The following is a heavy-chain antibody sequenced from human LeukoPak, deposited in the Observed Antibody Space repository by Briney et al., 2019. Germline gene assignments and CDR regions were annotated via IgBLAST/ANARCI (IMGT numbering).Heavy chain of an antibody. CDR2: INTSGST. Sequence: SETLSLTCTVSGGSFSSYYWSWIRQPAGKGLEWIGRINTSGSTNYNPSLKSRVTMSVDTSKNQFSLKLSSVTAADTAVYYCARDFPGSWYGSYYYYMDVWGKETTVTISS. CDR1: GGSFSSYY. J-gene: IGHJ6*03. V-gene: IGHV4-4*07. CDR3: ARDFPGSWYGSYYYYMDV. D-gene: IGHD6-13*01.